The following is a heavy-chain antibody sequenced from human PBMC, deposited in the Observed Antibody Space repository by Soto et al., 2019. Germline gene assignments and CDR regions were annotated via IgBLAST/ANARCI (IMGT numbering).Heavy chain of an antibody. CDR2: IKNKDNSYST. CDR3: ARVRLGAANRYFDY. Sequence: CAASGFTFSDHYMYWVRQAPGKGLEWVGRIKNKDNSYSTQYAASVDGRFTISRDDSENSLFLQMNSLKTDDTALYYCARVRLGAANRYFDYWGQGALVTVSS. D-gene: IGHD2-15*01. V-gene: IGHV3-72*01. CDR1: GFTFSDHY. J-gene: IGHJ4*01.